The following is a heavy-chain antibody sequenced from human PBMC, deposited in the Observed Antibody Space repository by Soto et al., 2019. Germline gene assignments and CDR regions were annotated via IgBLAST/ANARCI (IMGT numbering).Heavy chain of an antibody. J-gene: IGHJ4*02. CDR2: IFWDDDK. V-gene: IGHV2-5*02. D-gene: IGHD3-10*01. CDR1: GFSLSTTGVS. Sequence: QITLKESGPTLVKPTQTLTLTCTFSGFSLSTTGVSVGWIRQPPGKALEWLALIFWDDDKRDSPSLKSRLTITKDPAKNQVVLTLTNKDPVDTATYYWARSPRIRVYFDYWGQGTLVTVSS. CDR3: ARSPRIRVYFDY.